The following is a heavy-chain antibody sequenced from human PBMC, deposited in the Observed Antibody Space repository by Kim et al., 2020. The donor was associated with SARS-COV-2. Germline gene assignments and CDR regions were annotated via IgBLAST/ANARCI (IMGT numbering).Heavy chain of an antibody. CDR1: GYTFTSYR. Sequence: ASVKVSCKSSGYTFTSYRIHWVRQAPGQRLEWMGWINAGNGDTKYSQKFQGRVTITRDTSASTAYMDLRSLRSEDTAVHYCAGERGPVGLYGTGWHTFDYWGQGTLVTVSS. CDR3: AGERGPVGLYGTGWHTFDY. J-gene: IGHJ4*02. V-gene: IGHV1-3*01. CDR2: INAGNGDT. D-gene: IGHD6-19*01.